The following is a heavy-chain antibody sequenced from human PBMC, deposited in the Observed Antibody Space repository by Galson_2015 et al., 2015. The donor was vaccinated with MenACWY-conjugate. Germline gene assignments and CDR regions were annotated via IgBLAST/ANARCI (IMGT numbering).Heavy chain of an antibody. D-gene: IGHD6-13*01. CDR3: AIKFGSSSWFRGFDT. CDR1: GFTFSNSA. Sequence: SLRLSCAASGFTFSNSAMHWVRQAPGKGLEWVSGISCSGGNMDYADSVKGRFTISRDNSKNTLFLEMNSLRAEDTAEYYCAIKFGSSSWFRGFDTWGQGTLVTVSS. V-gene: IGHV3-23*01. J-gene: IGHJ5*02. CDR2: ISCSGGNM.